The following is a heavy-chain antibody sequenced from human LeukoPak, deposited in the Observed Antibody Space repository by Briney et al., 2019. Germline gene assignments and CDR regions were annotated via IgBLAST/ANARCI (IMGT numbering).Heavy chain of an antibody. CDR2: IKEDGSEK. CDR1: GFTFSSYW. D-gene: IGHD3-10*01. Sequence: GGSLRLSCAASGFTFSSYWMSWVRQAPGKGLEWVANIKEDGSEKFHVGSVRGRFTISRDNAKNSLFLQMNSLRAEDTAVYYCARLPELPGFGDYWGQGTLVTVSS. V-gene: IGHV3-7*01. CDR3: ARLPELPGFGDY. J-gene: IGHJ4*02.